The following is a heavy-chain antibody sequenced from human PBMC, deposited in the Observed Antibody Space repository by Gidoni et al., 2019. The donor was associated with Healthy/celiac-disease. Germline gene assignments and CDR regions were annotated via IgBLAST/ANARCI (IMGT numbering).Heavy chain of an antibody. D-gene: IGHD3-10*01. Sequence: QVQLVQSGAEVKKPGSSVKVSCKASGGTFSSYAISWVRQAPGQGLEWMGGIIPIFVTSNYAQKFQGRGTITADESTSKAYMELSSLRSEDTAVYYCEIALEGGYVSGSYYNSPYYFDYWGQGTLVTVSS. J-gene: IGHJ4*02. CDR3: EIALEGGYVSGSYYNSPYYFDY. CDR2: IIPIFVTS. CDR1: GGTFSSYA. V-gene: IGHV1-69*01.